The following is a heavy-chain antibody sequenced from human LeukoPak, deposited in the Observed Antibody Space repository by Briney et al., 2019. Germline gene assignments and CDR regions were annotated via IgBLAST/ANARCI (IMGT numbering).Heavy chain of an antibody. D-gene: IGHD6-25*01. Sequence: GGSLRLSCAASGFTFSGYWMNWVRHAPGKGLVWVSRTNTDGSITTYADSVKGRFTVSRDNAKNTLYLQMSSLRAEDTAVYYCARDQASGLDCWGQGTLVTVSS. CDR1: GFTFSGYW. CDR3: ARDQASGLDC. CDR2: TNTDGSIT. J-gene: IGHJ4*02. V-gene: IGHV3-74*01.